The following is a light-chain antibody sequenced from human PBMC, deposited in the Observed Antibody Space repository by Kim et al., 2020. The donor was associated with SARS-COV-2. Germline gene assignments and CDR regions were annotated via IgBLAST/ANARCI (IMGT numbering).Light chain of an antibody. CDR2: GKN. CDR3: NSRDSSGNHLV. V-gene: IGLV3-19*01. J-gene: IGLJ3*02. Sequence: ALGQTVMITCPGDSLRSYYASWYQQKPGQAPVLVIYGKNNRPSGIPDRFSGSSSGNTASLTITGAQAEDEADYYCNSRDSSGNHLVFGGGTQLTVL. CDR1: SLRSYY.